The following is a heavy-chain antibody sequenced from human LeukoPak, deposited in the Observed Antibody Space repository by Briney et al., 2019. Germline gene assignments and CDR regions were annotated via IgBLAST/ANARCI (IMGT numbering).Heavy chain of an antibody. D-gene: IGHD3-22*01. V-gene: IGHV3-53*05. CDR3: AKVRDSLVVNAFDI. CDR2: IYSGGST. J-gene: IGHJ3*02. CDR1: GFTVSSIY. Sequence: GGSLRLSCAASGFTVSSIYMSWVRQAPGKGLEWVSVIYSGGSTYYADSVKGRFTLSRDNSEKTLYLHMNSPRAEDTAVFYCAKVRDSLVVNAFDIWGQGTMVTVSS.